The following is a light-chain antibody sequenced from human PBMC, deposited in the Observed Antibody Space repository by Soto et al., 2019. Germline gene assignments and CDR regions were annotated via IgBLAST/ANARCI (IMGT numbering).Light chain of an antibody. J-gene: IGKJ2*01. CDR1: QSITSNF. CDR3: QQYGRSPLMYT. V-gene: IGKV3-20*01. CDR2: GAS. Sequence: EIVLTQSPGTLSLSPGERATLSCRASQSITSNFLAWYQQKPGQAPRLLIYGASTRAAGVPDRFSGGGSGTDFTLTITRLEPEDFAGYYCQQYGRSPLMYTFGQGTKLRVK.